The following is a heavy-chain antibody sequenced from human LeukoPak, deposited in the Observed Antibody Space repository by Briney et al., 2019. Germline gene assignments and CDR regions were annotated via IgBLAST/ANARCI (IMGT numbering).Heavy chain of an antibody. J-gene: IGHJ4*02. CDR2: INHRGST. CDR1: GXSISTYY. CDR3: ARDPATVTNS. V-gene: IGHV4-34*01. D-gene: IGHD4-17*01. Sequence: SETLSLTCTVSGXSISTYYWTWIRQPPGKGLEWIDEINHRGSTNYNPSLKSRVTISADTSKNQFSLKLNSVTAADTAVYYCARDPATVTNSWGQGTLVTVSS.